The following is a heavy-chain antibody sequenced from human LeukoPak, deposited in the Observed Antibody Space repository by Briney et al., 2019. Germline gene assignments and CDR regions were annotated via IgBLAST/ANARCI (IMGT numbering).Heavy chain of an antibody. V-gene: IGHV1-2*02. CDR1: GYTFTGYY. J-gene: IGHJ4*02. CDR2: INPNSGGT. CDR3: ARVESGSYQTLFDY. D-gene: IGHD1-26*01. Sequence: ASVKVSCKASGYTFTGYYMHWVRQAPGQGLEWMGWINPNSGGTNHAQKFQGRVTMTRDTSISTAYMELSRLRSDDTAVYYCARVESGSYQTLFDYWGQGTLVTVSS.